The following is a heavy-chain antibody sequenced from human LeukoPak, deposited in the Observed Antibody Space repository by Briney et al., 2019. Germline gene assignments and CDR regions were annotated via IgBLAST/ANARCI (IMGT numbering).Heavy chain of an antibody. J-gene: IGHJ4*02. D-gene: IGHD2-21*02. CDR1: GFSFSNHA. CDR3: AKDLDVVVTTLDY. Sequence: GGSLRLSCAASGFSFSNHAMSWVRQAPGKGLQWVPGISGSGRATYYADSVKGRFTISRDSSTNTLYLQMNSLRAEDTAIYYCAKDLDVVVTTLDYWGQGTLVTVSS. CDR2: ISGSGRAT. V-gene: IGHV3-23*01.